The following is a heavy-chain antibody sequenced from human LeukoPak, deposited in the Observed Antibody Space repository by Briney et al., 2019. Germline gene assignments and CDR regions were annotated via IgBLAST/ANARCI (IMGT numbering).Heavy chain of an antibody. J-gene: IGHJ6*03. CDR2: IIPIFDTA. D-gene: IGHD6-19*01. V-gene: IGHV1-69*06. Sequence: ASVKVSCKAPGGTFSSYAISWVRQAPGQGLEWMGGIIPIFDTAHYAQKFQGRVTITADKSTSTAYMELSSLRSEDTAVYYCARVSAVAGTYYYMDVWGKGTTVTVSS. CDR1: GGTFSSYA. CDR3: ARVSAVAGTYYYMDV.